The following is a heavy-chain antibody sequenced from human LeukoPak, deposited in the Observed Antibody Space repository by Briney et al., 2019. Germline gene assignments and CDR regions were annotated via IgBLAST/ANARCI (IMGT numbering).Heavy chain of an antibody. CDR2: IKQDGSEK. V-gene: IGHV3-7*01. J-gene: IGHJ4*02. CDR1: GFTFSNYA. Sequence: PGGSLRLSCSASGFTFSNYAMSWVRQAPGKGLEWVANIKQDGSEKYYVDSVKGRFTISRDNDKNSLFLQMTSLRAEDTAVYYCARVGGRYSPLGYWGQGTLVTVSS. D-gene: IGHD3-16*02. CDR3: ARVGGRYSPLGY.